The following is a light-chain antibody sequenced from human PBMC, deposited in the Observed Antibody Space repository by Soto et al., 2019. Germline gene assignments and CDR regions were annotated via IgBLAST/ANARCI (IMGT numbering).Light chain of an antibody. V-gene: IGKV3-15*01. CDR3: QQYNHWPPLT. CDR2: GAS. CDR1: QSVGRN. J-gene: IGKJ4*01. Sequence: EIVMTQSPATLSVSPGERATLSCRASQSVGRNLAWYQQKPGQAPRLLIYGASTRATGIPARFSGSGSGTEFTLTISCLQSDDFAIYSCQQYNHWPPLTFGGGTKVEIK.